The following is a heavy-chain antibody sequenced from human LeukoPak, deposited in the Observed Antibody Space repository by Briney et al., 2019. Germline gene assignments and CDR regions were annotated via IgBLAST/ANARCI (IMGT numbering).Heavy chain of an antibody. J-gene: IGHJ5*02. D-gene: IGHD4-17*01. CDR1: GFTFNSYG. V-gene: IGHV3-30*18. Sequence: PGGSLRLSCAASGFTFNSYGMHWVRQAPAKGLEWVAVTSYAGNNQYYADSVKGRFTVSRDNSKNTLYLQMNSLRPEDTAVYYCAKEATVTTNWLDPWGQGTLVTVSS. CDR2: TSYAGNNQ. CDR3: AKEATVTTNWLDP.